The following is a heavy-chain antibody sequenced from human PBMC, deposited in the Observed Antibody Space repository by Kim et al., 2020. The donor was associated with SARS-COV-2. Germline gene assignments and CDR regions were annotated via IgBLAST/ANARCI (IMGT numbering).Heavy chain of an antibody. J-gene: IGHJ4*02. Sequence: GYADSVKGRFTISRDNAKNSLYLQMNSLRAEDTALYYCAKFSVAGGRFDYWGQGTLVTVSS. CDR3: AKFSVAGGRFDY. V-gene: IGHV3-9*01. D-gene: IGHD6-19*01.